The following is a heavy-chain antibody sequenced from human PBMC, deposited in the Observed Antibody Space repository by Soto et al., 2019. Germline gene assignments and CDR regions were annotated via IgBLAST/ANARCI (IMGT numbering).Heavy chain of an antibody. J-gene: IGHJ4*02. Sequence: QVQLVQSGAEVKKPGASVKDSCKASGYTFTSYDIKCVRQATGQGLEWMGWMNTNSGNTAYAQKFQGRVTTTRNTSISTAYMELSSLRSEDTAVYSCASERSVWPDYWGQGNLVTVSS. CDR1: GYTFTSYD. CDR2: MNTNSGNT. D-gene: IGHD6-19*01. V-gene: IGHV1-8*01. CDR3: ASERSVWPDY.